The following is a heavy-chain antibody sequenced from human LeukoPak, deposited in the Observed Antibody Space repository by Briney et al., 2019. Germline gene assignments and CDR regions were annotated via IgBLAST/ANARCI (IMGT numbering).Heavy chain of an antibody. CDR3: ARVWCSGGSCYSLPPDAFDI. J-gene: IGHJ3*02. CDR1: GGSISSYY. CDR2: IYYSGST. D-gene: IGHD2-15*01. V-gene: IGHV4-59*01. Sequence: SETLSLTCTVSGGSISSYYWCWIRQPPGKGLEWIGYIYYSGSTNYNPSLESRVTISVDTSKNQFSLKLSSVTAADTAVYYCARVWCSGGSCYSLPPDAFDIWGQGTMVTVSS.